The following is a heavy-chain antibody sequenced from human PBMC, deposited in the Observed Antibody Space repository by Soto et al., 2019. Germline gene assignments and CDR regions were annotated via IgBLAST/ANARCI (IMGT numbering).Heavy chain of an antibody. CDR3: ARESGYYGSGSYNWFDP. Sequence: EVQLVESGGGLVQPGGSLRLSCAASGFTFSSYWMHWVRQAPGKGLVWVSRINSDGSSTSYADSVKGRFTISRDNAKNTLYLQMNSLSAEDTAVYYCARESGYYGSGSYNWFDPWGQGTLVTVSS. V-gene: IGHV3-74*01. J-gene: IGHJ5*02. CDR2: INSDGSST. D-gene: IGHD3-10*01. CDR1: GFTFSSYW.